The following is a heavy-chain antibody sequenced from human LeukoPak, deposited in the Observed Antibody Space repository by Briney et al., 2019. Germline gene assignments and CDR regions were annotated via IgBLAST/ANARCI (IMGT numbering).Heavy chain of an antibody. Sequence: TSETLSFTCAVYGGSFSGYYWSWIRQPPGEGLEWIGEINHSGSTNYNPSLKSRVTISVDTSKNQFSLKLSSVTAADTAVYYCASVGCSSTSCSLDYWGQGTLVTVSS. J-gene: IGHJ4*02. CDR3: ASVGCSSTSCSLDY. CDR1: GGSFSGYY. CDR2: INHSGST. V-gene: IGHV4-34*01. D-gene: IGHD2-2*01.